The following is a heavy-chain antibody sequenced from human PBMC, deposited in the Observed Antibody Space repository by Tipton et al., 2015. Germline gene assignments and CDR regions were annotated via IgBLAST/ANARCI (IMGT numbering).Heavy chain of an antibody. CDR3: ARDGYNSNYFDY. CDR1: GGSIRTSLHY. D-gene: IGHD5-24*01. V-gene: IGHV4-31*11. Sequence: TLSLTCAVSGGSIRTSLHYWAWIRQQPGKGLEWIGYIYYSGTTYYSPSFKSRLSISLDTSRNHFSLDLTSVTAADSAVYYCARDGYNSNYFDYWGQGTLVTVSS. J-gene: IGHJ4*02. CDR2: IYYSGTT.